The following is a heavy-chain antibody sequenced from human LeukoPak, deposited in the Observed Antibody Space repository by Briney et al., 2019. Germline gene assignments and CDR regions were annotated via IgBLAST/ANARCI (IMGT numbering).Heavy chain of an antibody. CDR1: GFIFSDYY. CDR3: ARSFYDFLNGPYEEAFDM. J-gene: IGHJ3*02. D-gene: IGHD3-3*01. CDR2: ISSSATYT. V-gene: IGHV3-11*03. Sequence: GGSLRLSCAASGFIFSDYYMNWIRQAPGKGLEWVSYISSSATYTDYAESVKGRFTVSRDNAKNSLYLQMNRLRAEDTAVYYCARSFYDFLNGPYEEAFDMWGQGTMVTVSS.